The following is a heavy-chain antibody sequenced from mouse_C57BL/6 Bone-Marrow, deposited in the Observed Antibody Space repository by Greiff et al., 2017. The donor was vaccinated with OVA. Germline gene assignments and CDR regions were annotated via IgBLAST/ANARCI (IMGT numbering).Heavy chain of an antibody. V-gene: IGHV10-1*01. Sequence: EVQVVESGGGLVQPKGSLKLSCAASGFSFNTYAMNWVRQAPGQGLEWVARIRSKSNNYATYYADPVKDRFTISRDDSESMLYLQMNNLKTEDTAMYYCVRHGYYGSSYWYFDVWGTGTTVTVSS. CDR3: VRHGYYGSSYWYFDV. CDR1: GFSFNTYA. CDR2: IRSKSNNYAT. J-gene: IGHJ1*03. D-gene: IGHD1-1*01.